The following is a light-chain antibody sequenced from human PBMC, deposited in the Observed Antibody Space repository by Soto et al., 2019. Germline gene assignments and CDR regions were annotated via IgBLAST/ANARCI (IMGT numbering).Light chain of an antibody. CDR3: QQYRAALGT. CDR1: QSVISTY. Sequence: EIVLTQSPGTLSLSPGERATLSCRASQSVISTYLAWYQQKPGQAPRLLIYGASSRATGIPDRFSGSGSGTDFTLTISRLEPEDVAVYYCQQYRAALGTFGQGTKADIK. J-gene: IGKJ1*01. V-gene: IGKV3-20*01. CDR2: GAS.